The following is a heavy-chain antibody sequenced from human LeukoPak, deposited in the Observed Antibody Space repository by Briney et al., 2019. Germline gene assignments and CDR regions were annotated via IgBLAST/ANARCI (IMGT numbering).Heavy chain of an antibody. D-gene: IGHD2-2*02. V-gene: IGHV1-18*01. CDR2: ISAYNGNT. Sequence: ASVKVSCKASGYTFTSYGISWVRQAPGQGLEWMGWISAYNGNTNYAQKLQGRVTMTTDTSTSTAYMELRSLRSDDTAVYYCARSAGAYCSSTSCYIDYWGQGTLVTVSS. CDR1: GYTFTSYG. CDR3: ARSAGAYCSSTSCYIDY. J-gene: IGHJ4*02.